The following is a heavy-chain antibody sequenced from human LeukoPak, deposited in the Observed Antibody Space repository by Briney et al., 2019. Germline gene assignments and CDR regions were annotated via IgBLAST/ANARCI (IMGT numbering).Heavy chain of an antibody. Sequence: ASVKVSCKASGYTFTGYYMHWVRQAPGLGLEWMGWINPNSGGTNYAQKFQGWVTMTRDTSISTAYMELSRLRSDDTAVYYCARDRKATSGWPFFDYWGQGTLVTVSS. D-gene: IGHD6-19*01. CDR1: GYTFTGYY. J-gene: IGHJ4*02. CDR3: ARDRKATSGWPFFDY. CDR2: INPNSGGT. V-gene: IGHV1-2*04.